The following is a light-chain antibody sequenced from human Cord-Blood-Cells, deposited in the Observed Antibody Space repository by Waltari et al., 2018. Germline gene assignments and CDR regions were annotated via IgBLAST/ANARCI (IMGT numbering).Light chain of an antibody. Sequence: CRASQSVSSNLAWYQQKPGQAPRLLIYGASTRATGIPARFSGSGSETEFTLTISSLQSEDFAVYYCQQYNNWPLYSFGQGTKLEIK. CDR1: QSVSSN. CDR2: GAS. J-gene: IGKJ2*03. V-gene: IGKV3-15*01. CDR3: QQYNNWPLYS.